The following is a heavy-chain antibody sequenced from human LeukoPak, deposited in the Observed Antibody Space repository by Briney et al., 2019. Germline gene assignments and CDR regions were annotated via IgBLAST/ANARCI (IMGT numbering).Heavy chain of an antibody. V-gene: IGHV3-30-3*01. J-gene: IGHJ4*02. CDR2: ISYDGSNK. CDR1: GSPFSSWA. D-gene: IGHD5-18*01. CDR3: ARDVGYSYGYFDY. Sequence: GGPLNPSCAASGSPFSSWAMHGARQAPGKGLEGVAVISYDGSNKYYADSVKGRFTISRDNSKNTLYLQMNSLRAEDTAVYYCARDVGYSYGYFDYWGQGTLVTVSS.